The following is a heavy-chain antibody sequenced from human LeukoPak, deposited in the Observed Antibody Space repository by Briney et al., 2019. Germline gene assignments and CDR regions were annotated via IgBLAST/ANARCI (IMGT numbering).Heavy chain of an antibody. D-gene: IGHD6-6*01. J-gene: IGHJ4*02. CDR3: AKDFPGWLEYSSSVGFDY. CDR1: GFTFSSYG. CDR2: ISYDGSNK. Sequence: QPGRSLRLSCAASGFTFSSYGMHWVRQAPGKGLEWVAVISYDGSNKYYADSVKGRFTISRDNSKNTLYLQMNSLRAEDTAVYYCAKDFPGWLEYSSSVGFDYWGQGTLVTVSS. V-gene: IGHV3-30*18.